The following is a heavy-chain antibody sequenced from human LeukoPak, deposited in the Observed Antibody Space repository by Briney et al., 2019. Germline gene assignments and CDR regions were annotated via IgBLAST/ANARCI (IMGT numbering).Heavy chain of an antibody. V-gene: IGHV4-59*01. CDR3: ARGRFTVAGTRYYYYGMDV. Sequence: SETLSLTCTVSGGSISSYYWNWIRQPPGKGLEWIGYITGNIYYSGSTNYNPSLKSRVTISVDTSKNQFSLKLSSVTAADTAVYYCARGRFTVAGTRYYYYGMDVWGQGTTVTVSS. CDR2: ITGNIYYSGST. J-gene: IGHJ6*02. CDR1: GGSISSYY. D-gene: IGHD6-19*01.